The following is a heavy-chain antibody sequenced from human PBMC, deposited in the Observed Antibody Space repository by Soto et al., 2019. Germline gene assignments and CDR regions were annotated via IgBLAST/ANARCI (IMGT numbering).Heavy chain of an antibody. CDR1: GGSISSYY. J-gene: IGHJ3*02. CDR2: IYYSGST. D-gene: IGHD6-19*01. CDR3: ARDRSSGWYEGADAFDI. Sequence: XETLSLTCTVSGGSISSYYWSWMRQPPGKGLEWIGYIYYSGSTNYNPSLKSRVTISVDTSKNQFSLKLSSVTAADTAVYYCARDRSSGWYEGADAFDIWGQGTMVTVSS. V-gene: IGHV4-59*01.